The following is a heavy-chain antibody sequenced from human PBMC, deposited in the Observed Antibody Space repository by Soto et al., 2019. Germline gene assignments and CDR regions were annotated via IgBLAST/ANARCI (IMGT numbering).Heavy chain of an antibody. D-gene: IGHD3-3*01. V-gene: IGHV1-69*01. CDR1: GGTFSSYA. CDR2: IIPIFGTA. Sequence: QVQLVQSGAEVQKPGSSVKVSCKASGGTFSSYAISWVRQAPGQGLEWMGGIIPIFGTANYAQKFQGRVTITAYESTSTAYMELSSLRSEDTAVYYCARFRFWSGYSSNWFVPWGQGTLVTVSS. CDR3: ARFRFWSGYSSNWFVP. J-gene: IGHJ5*02.